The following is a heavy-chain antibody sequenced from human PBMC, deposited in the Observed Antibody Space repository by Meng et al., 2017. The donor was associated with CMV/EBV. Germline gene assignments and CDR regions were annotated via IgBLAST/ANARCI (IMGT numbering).Heavy chain of an antibody. D-gene: IGHD5-18*01. CDR2: IYWDDDK. V-gene: IGHV2-5*02. J-gene: IGHJ4*02. CDR1: GFSLRTSGVG. Sequence: RDSGLLPVTPTHTPTLTCTFFGFSLRTSGVGVGWIRQPPGKALEWLALIYWDDDKRYSPSLKSRLTITKDTSKNQVVLTMTNMDPVDTATYYCAHRGSYGYHGYWGQGTLVTVSS. CDR3: AHRGSYGYHGY.